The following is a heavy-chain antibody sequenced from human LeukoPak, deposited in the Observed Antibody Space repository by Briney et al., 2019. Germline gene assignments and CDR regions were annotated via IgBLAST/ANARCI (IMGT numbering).Heavy chain of an antibody. V-gene: IGHV1-2*02. CDR2: INPNSGGT. D-gene: IGHD6-6*01. Sequence: RWASVKVSCKASGGTFSSYAITWARQAPGQGLEWMGWINPNSGGTNYAQKFQGRVTMTRDTSISTAYMELSRLRSDDTAVYYCARLLVWASSSHDYWGQGTLVTVSS. CDR3: ARLLVWASSSHDY. J-gene: IGHJ4*02. CDR1: GGTFSSYA.